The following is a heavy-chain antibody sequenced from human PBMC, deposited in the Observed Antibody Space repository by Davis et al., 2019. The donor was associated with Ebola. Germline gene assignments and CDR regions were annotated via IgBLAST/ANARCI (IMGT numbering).Heavy chain of an antibody. D-gene: IGHD1-26*01. CDR3: AKREMGSIDY. J-gene: IGHJ4*02. CDR1: GFTFSSYG. CDR2: INRDGSTT. Sequence: HTGGSLRLSCAASGFTFSSYGMHWVRQAPGKGLVWVSCINRDGSTTTYADSVKGRFTISRDNSQDTLYLRMNSLRAEDTAVYYCAKREMGSIDYWGQGTLVTVSS. V-gene: IGHV3-74*03.